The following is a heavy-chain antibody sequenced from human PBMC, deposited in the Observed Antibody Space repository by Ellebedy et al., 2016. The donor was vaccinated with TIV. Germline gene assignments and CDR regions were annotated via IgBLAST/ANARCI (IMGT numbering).Heavy chain of an antibody. CDR1: GYTFTSYY. V-gene: IGHV1-46*01. D-gene: IGHD3-22*01. CDR3: ARDVNSNYYDSSGPDN. J-gene: IGHJ4*02. Sequence: ASVKVSCKASGYTFTSYYMHWVRQAPGQGLEWMGIINPSGGSTSYAQKFQGRVTMTRDTSTSTVYMELSSLRSEDTAVYYCARDVNSNYYDSSGPDNWGQGTLVTVSS. CDR2: INPSGGST.